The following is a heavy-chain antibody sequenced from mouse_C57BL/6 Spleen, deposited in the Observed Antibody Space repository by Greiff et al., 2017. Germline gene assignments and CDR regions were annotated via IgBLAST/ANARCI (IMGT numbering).Heavy chain of an antibody. D-gene: IGHD4-1*01. CDR1: GFSLTSFG. CDR2: IWGDGST. J-gene: IGHJ2*01. CDR3: AKANWDY. V-gene: IGHV2-3*01. Sequence: QVQLKLSGPGLLAPSQSLSLTCSVSGFSLTSFGVSWVRQPPGTGLAWLGVIWGDGSTNYHSALISRLRISKDNSKSQVVLKLNSLQTDDTATYYWAKANWDYWGQGTTLTV.